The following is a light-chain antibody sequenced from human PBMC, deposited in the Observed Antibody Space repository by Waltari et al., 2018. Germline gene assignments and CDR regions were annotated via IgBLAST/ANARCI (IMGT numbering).Light chain of an antibody. J-gene: IGLJ2*01. CDR3: SSYSSSNTLMV. Sequence: QSALTQPTSVSGSPGQSITISCTGSFSDIDTYNYVSWYQQHPGKAPKLVIFDVSDRPSGVSSRFSGSKSGNTASLTISGLQAEDEADYFCSSYSSSNTLMVFGGGTKLTVL. V-gene: IGLV2-14*03. CDR2: DVS. CDR1: FSDIDTYNY.